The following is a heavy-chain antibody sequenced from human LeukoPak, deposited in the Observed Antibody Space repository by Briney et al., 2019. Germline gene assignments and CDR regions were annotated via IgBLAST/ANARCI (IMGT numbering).Heavy chain of an antibody. V-gene: IGHV4-59*08. CDR3: ARASVFQGSGYFDY. Sequence: TSETLSLTCTVSGGSISSYYWSWIRQPPGKGLEWIGYIYYSGSTNYNPSLKSRVTISVDTSKNQFSLKLSSVTAADTAVYYCARASVFQGSGYFDYWGQGTLVTVSS. J-gene: IGHJ4*02. CDR2: IYYSGST. CDR1: GGSISSYY. D-gene: IGHD3-10*01.